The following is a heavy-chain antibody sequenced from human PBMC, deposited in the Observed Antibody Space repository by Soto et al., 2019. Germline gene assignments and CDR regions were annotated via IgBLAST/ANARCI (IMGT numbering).Heavy chain of an antibody. CDR2: IIPIFGTA. Sequence: SVKVSCKASGGTFSSYAISWVRQAPGQGLEWMGGIIPIFGTANYAQKFQGRVTITADKSTSTAYMELSSLRSEDTAVYYCARGKVDTAMIGLGYYYYYGMDVW. V-gene: IGHV1-69*06. J-gene: IGHJ6*01. D-gene: IGHD5-18*01. CDR1: GGTFSSYA. CDR3: ARGKVDTAMIGLGYYYYYGMDV.